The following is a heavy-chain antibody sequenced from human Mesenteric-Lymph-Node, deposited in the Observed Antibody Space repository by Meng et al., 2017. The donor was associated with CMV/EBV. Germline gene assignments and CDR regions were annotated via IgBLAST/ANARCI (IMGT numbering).Heavy chain of an antibody. J-gene: IGHJ4*02. Sequence: SETLSLTCTVSGGSISSYYWSWIRQPPGKGLEWIGYIYYSGITNYNPSLKSRVTISVDTSKNQFSLKLSSVTAADTAVYYCVTGYSSNDYVYWGQGTLVTVSS. CDR3: VTGYSSNDYVY. CDR1: GGSISSYY. V-gene: IGHV4-59*01. CDR2: IYYSGIT. D-gene: IGHD6-13*01.